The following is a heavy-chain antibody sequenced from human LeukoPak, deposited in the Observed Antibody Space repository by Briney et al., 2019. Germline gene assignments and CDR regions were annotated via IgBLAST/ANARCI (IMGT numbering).Heavy chain of an antibody. CDR1: GGSISSYY. D-gene: IGHD3-16*01. V-gene: IGHV4-59*01. CDR3: AKDKLGGSFDY. J-gene: IGHJ4*02. CDR2: IYYSGST. Sequence: SETLSLTCTVSGGSISSYYWSWIRQPPGKGLEWIGYIYYSGSTNYNPSLKSRVTISVETSKNQFSLKLSSVPAADTAVYYCAKDKLGGSFDYWGQGTRFTVS.